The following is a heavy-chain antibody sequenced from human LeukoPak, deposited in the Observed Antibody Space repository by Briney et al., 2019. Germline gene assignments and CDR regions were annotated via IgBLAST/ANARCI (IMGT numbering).Heavy chain of an antibody. CDR3: ARAPGRNNWFDP. V-gene: IGHV4-30-4*08. CDR2: IYYSGST. Sequence: SQTLSLTCTVSGGSISSGDYYWSWIRQPPGKGLEWIGYIYYSGSTYYNPSLKSRVTISVDTSKDQFSLKLSSVTAADTALYYCARAPGRNNWFDPWGQGTLVTVSS. CDR1: GGSISSGDYY. J-gene: IGHJ5*02.